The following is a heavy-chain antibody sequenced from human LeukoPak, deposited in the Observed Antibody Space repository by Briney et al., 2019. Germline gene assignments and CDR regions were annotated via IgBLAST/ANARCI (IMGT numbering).Heavy chain of an antibody. CDR1: GYTFTSYG. CDR3: AKDRGIISDY. V-gene: IGHV1-18*01. D-gene: IGHD3-10*01. CDR2: ISAYNGNT. Sequence: GASVKVSCKASGYTFTSYGISWVRQAPGQGLEWMGWISAYNGNTDYAQKFQGRVTMTTDTSTNTAYMDLRSLRAEDTALYYCAKDRGIISDYWGQGILVTVSS. J-gene: IGHJ4*02.